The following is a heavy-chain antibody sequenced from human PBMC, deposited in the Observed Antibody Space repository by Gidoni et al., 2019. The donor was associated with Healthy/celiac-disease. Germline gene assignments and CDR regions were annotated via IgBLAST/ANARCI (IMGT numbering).Heavy chain of an antibody. D-gene: IGHD2-2*01. CDR1: GGTFSSYA. V-gene: IGHV1-69*01. CDR2: IIPIIGTA. CDR3: ARDFGSSTSRDAFDI. Sequence: QVQLVQSGAGVKKPGSSVKVSCRASGGTFSSYAISWVRHAPGQGLEWMGGIIPIIGTANYAQKFQCRVTITADESTSTAYMEMSSLRSEDTAVYYCARDFGSSTSRDAFDIWGQGTMVTVSS. J-gene: IGHJ3*02.